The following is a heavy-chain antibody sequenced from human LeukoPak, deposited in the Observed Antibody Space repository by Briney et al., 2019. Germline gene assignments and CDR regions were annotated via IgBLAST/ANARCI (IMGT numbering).Heavy chain of an antibody. CDR3: ARGVYGSSGYYLDY. CDR1: GGSISSYY. Sequence: SETLSLTCTVSGGSISSYYWTWIRQPAGKGLEWIGRVHSSGSTTYYPSLQGRVTMSVDTSKSQFFLKLSSVTAADTAVYYCARGVYGSSGYYLDYWGQGTLVTVSS. V-gene: IGHV4-4*07. D-gene: IGHD3-22*01. J-gene: IGHJ4*02. CDR2: VHSSGST.